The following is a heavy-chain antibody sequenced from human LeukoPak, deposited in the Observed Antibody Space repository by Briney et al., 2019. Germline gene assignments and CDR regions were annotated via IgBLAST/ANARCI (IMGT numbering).Heavy chain of an antibody. CDR2: IKQDGSEK. D-gene: IGHD2-21*02. V-gene: IGHV3-7*03. Sequence: PGGSLRLSCAASGFTFSSYWMSWVRQAPGKGLEWVANIKQDGSEKYYVDSVKGRFTISRDNAKNSLYLQMNSLRAEDTAVYYCAKSAYCGGDCYCFDYWGQGTLVTVSS. CDR1: GFTFSSYW. J-gene: IGHJ4*02. CDR3: AKSAYCGGDCYCFDY.